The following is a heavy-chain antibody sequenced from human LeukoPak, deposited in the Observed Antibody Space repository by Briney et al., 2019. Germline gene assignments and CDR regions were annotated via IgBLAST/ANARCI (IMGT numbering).Heavy chain of an antibody. D-gene: IGHD6-19*01. Sequence: PGGSLRLSCSASGFTFSNYAMHWVRQAPGKGLEWVSYISTGGDSLYYADSVKGRFTISRDNARNSLYLQMNSLRAEDTAIYYCARMAVAGQYNDHWGQGTLVTVSS. CDR1: GFTFSNYA. CDR3: ARMAVAGQYNDH. V-gene: IGHV3-48*03. CDR2: ISTGGDSL. J-gene: IGHJ4*02.